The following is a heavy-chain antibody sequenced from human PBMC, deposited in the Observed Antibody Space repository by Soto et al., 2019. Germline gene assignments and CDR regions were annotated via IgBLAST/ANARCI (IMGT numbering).Heavy chain of an antibody. J-gene: IGHJ4*02. CDR3: ANGDNFDY. CDR1: GFTFSSYG. V-gene: IGHV3-30*18. CDR2: ISYDGSNK. D-gene: IGHD4-17*01. Sequence: GGSLRLSCAASGFTFSSYGMHWVRQAPGKGLEWVAVISYDGSNKYYADSVKGRFTISRDNSKNTLYLQMNSLRAEDTAVYYCANGDNFDYWGQGTLVTVSS.